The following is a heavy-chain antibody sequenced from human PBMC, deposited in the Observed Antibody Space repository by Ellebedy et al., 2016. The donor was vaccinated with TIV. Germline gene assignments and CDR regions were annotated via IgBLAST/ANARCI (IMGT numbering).Heavy chain of an antibody. Sequence: GESLKISCAASGFTFSSYWMHWVRQAPGKGLVWVSRIDSDGSSTTYVDSVKGRLTHSRDNAKNTLYLQMNSLRAEDTAAYYCARVEVGRSGPSYGMDVWGQGTTVTVSS. CDR1: GFTFSSYW. V-gene: IGHV3-74*01. D-gene: IGHD6-19*01. CDR3: ARVEVGRSGPSYGMDV. J-gene: IGHJ6*02. CDR2: IDSDGSST.